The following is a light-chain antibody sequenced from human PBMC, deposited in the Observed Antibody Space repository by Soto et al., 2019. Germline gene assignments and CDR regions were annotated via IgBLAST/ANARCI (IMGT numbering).Light chain of an antibody. CDR1: QSLLYSNGYNY. CDR2: LGS. V-gene: IGKV2-28*01. Sequence: EIVMTQSPLSLPVTPGEPASISCRSSQSLLYSNGYNYLDWYLQKPGQSPQLLIYLGSNRASGVPDRFSGSGSGTDFTLKISRVEAEDVGIYYCMQALQTRTFGQGTKVDIK. J-gene: IGKJ1*01. CDR3: MQALQTRT.